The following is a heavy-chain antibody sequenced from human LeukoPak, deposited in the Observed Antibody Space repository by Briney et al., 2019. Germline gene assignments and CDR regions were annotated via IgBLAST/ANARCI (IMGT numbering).Heavy chain of an antibody. CDR2: INWNGGST. CDR1: GFTFDDYG. D-gene: IGHD6-13*01. CDR3: ARGQVDSSSRYSYYYYYGMDV. J-gene: IGHJ6*02. V-gene: IGHV3-20*04. Sequence: GGSLRLSCAASGFTFDDYGMSWVRQAPGKGLEWVSGINWNGGSTGYADSVKGRFTISRDNAKNSLYLQMNSLRAEDTAVYYCARGQVDSSSRYSYYYYYGMDVWGQGTTVAVSS.